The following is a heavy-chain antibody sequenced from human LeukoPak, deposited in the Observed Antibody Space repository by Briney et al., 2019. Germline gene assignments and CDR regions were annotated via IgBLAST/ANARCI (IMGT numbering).Heavy chain of an antibody. CDR2: INPSGGST. J-gene: IGHJ4*02. V-gene: IGHV1-46*01. D-gene: IGHD1-26*01. CDR1: GYTFTSYY. CDR3: ARGGAELPKGD. Sequence: ASVKVSCKTSGYTFTSYYMHWVRQDPGQGLEWMGIINPSGGSTSYAQKFQGRVTMTRDTSTSTVYMELSGLRSEDTAVYYCARGGAELPKGDRGQGTLVTVSS.